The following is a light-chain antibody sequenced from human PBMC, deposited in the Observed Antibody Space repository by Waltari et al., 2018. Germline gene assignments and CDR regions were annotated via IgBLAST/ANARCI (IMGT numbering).Light chain of an antibody. CDR2: WAS. CDR3: QQYYTTPLT. J-gene: IGKJ4*01. V-gene: IGKV4-1*01. Sequence: DIVMTQSPDSLAVSLGDRATINCKCSQSLLYSSSNENYLAWYQHKPEQPPKLLIYWASTRKTGVPDRFSGSGSGTDFILTISSLQAEDVAVYYCQQYYTTPLTFGGGTKVVI. CDR1: QSLLYSSSNENY.